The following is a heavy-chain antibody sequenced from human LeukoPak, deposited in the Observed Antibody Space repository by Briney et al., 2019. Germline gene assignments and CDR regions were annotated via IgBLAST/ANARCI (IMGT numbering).Heavy chain of an antibody. Sequence: PGGSLRLSCAASGFTFSSYAMSWVRQAPGKGLEWVSAISGSGGSTYYADSVKGRFTISRDNSKNTLYLQMNSLRAEDTAVYYCAKDVEYATVVTPTFDYWGQGTLVTVSS. J-gene: IGHJ4*02. V-gene: IGHV3-23*01. CDR2: ISGSGGST. D-gene: IGHD4-23*01. CDR3: AKDVEYATVVTPTFDY. CDR1: GFTFSSYA.